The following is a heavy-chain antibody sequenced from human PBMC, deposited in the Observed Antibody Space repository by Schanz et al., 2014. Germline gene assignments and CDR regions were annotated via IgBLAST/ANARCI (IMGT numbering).Heavy chain of an antibody. CDR3: AKAEYDSVTDSYSRLDP. CDR2: ISVYTGNT. D-gene: IGHD3-9*01. CDR1: GYTFTTYA. Sequence: QVQLVQSGAEVKKPGASVSVSCKASGYTFTTYAMSWVRQAPGQGLAWAGWISVYTGNTKYGQKVQGKVTMTADTSTNTAYMELRSLRSDDTAVYSCAKAEYDSVTDSYSRLDPWGQGTLVTVSS. J-gene: IGHJ5*02. V-gene: IGHV1-18*01.